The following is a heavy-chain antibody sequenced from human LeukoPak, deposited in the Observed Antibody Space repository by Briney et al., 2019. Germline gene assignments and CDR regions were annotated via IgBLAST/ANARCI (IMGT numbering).Heavy chain of an antibody. D-gene: IGHD3-10*01. Sequence: PSETLSLTCTVSGGSISSSSYYWGWIRQPPGKGLEWIGSIYYSGSTYYNPSLKSRVTISVDTSKNQFSLKLSSVTAADTAVYYCARENLVRGVISFDYWGQGTLVTVSS. CDR1: GGSISSSSYY. V-gene: IGHV4-39*07. J-gene: IGHJ4*02. CDR3: ARENLVRGVISFDY. CDR2: IYYSGST.